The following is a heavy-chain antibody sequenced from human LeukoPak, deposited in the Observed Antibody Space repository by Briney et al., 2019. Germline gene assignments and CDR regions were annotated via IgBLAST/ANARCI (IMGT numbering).Heavy chain of an antibody. V-gene: IGHV4-34*01. Sequence: PSETLSLTCAVYGGSFRGYYWSWIRQPPGKGLEWIGEINHSGSTNYNPSLKSRVTISVDTSKNQFSLKLSSVTAADTAVYYCARVRVITMFDPWGQGTLVTVSS. J-gene: IGHJ5*02. CDR2: INHSGST. CDR1: GGSFRGYY. D-gene: IGHD3-22*01. CDR3: ARVRVITMFDP.